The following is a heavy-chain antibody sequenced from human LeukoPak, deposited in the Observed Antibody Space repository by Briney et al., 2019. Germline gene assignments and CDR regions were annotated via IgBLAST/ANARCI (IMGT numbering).Heavy chain of an antibody. CDR1: RITLSNYG. D-gene: IGHD3/OR15-3a*01. CDR3: AKRGVVIRVILVGFHKEAYYFES. Sequence: PGGSLRLSCAVSRITLSNYGMSWVRQAPGKGLEWVAGISDSGGSTNYADSVKGRFTISRDNPKYTLYLQMNSLRAEDTAVYFCAKRGVVIRVILVGFHKEAYYFESWGQGALVTVSS. V-gene: IGHV3-23*01. CDR2: ISDSGGST. J-gene: IGHJ4*02.